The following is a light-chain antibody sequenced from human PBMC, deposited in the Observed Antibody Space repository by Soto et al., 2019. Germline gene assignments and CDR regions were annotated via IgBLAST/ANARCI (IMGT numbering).Light chain of an antibody. Sequence: DIVLTQSPGTLSLSPGERATLSCRASQSVSGNYLAWYQQKPGQSPRLLTYDASNRATGTPDRFRGSGSGTDFTLTISGLEPEDFAVYYWQQYGSSRTFGQGTKVEVK. CDR1: QSVSGNY. J-gene: IGKJ1*01. CDR3: QQYGSSRT. CDR2: DAS. V-gene: IGKV3-20*01.